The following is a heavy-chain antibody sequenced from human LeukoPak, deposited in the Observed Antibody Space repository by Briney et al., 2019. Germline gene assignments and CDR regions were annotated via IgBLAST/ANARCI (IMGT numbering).Heavy chain of an antibody. Sequence: SETLSLTCTVSGGSLSSYYWSWIRQPPGKGLEWIGYIYYGGSTNYNPSLKSRVTISVDTSKNQFSLKLSSVTAADTAVYYCARDPVVGANDAFDIWGQGTMVTVSS. D-gene: IGHD1-26*01. V-gene: IGHV4-59*01. CDR2: IYYGGST. CDR1: GGSLSSYY. CDR3: ARDPVVGANDAFDI. J-gene: IGHJ3*02.